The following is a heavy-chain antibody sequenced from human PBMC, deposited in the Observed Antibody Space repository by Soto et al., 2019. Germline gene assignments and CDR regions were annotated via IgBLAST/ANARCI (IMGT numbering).Heavy chain of an antibody. D-gene: IGHD3-3*01. CDR2: IFYSGTT. CDR3: ASSPNYAFWSGEPHYNGMDV. Sequence: SETLSLTCTVSGGSVSSGSYYWSWIRQPPGKGLEWIGYIFYSGTTNYNPSLKGRVTISVDTSKTQFSLKLSSVTAADTAVYYCASSPNYAFWSGEPHYNGMDVWGQGTTVTVSS. V-gene: IGHV4-61*01. J-gene: IGHJ6*02. CDR1: GGSVSSGSYY.